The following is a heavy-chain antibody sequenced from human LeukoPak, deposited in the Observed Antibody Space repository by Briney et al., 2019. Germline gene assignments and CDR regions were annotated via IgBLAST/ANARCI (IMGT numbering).Heavy chain of an antibody. D-gene: IGHD5-18*01. J-gene: IGHJ4*02. CDR2: ISYDGSNK. CDR3: AKGGTAMVFDH. V-gene: IGHV3-30*18. Sequence: GRSLRLSCAASGFTFSSYGMHWVRQAPGKGLEWVAVISYDGSNKYYADSVKGRFTISRDNSKNTLYLQMNSLRAEDTAVYYCAKGGTAMVFDHWGQGTLVTVSS. CDR1: GFTFSSYG.